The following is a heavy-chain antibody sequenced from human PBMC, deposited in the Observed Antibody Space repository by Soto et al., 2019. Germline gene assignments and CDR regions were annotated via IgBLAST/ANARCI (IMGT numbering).Heavy chain of an antibody. CDR3: ARHAARGYFFYMDV. D-gene: IGHD6-6*01. J-gene: IGHJ6*03. CDR2: ISGRAATI. Sequence: QVQLVESGRDLVKPGGSLKLSCAASGFNITDYYMIWLRQAPGKGLEWLSYISGRAATIYSADSLKGRFIISRDNAKNSLYLQLNNLRVEDTAIYSCARHAARGYFFYMDVWGKGTTVTVSS. V-gene: IGHV3-11*01. CDR1: GFNITDYY.